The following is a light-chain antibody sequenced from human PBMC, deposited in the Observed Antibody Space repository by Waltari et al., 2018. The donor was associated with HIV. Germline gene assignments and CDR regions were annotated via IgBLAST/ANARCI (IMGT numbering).Light chain of an antibody. J-gene: IGLJ2*01. Sequence: SYELTQPSSVSVSPGQTARITCSGDVLAKKYARGVQQKPGQAPVLVIYKDSERPSGIPGRLAGSSSGTTVTLTISGAQVEDEADCYCYSAADNNLGVFGGGTKLTVL. CDR2: KDS. CDR3: YSAADNNLGV. V-gene: IGLV3-27*01. CDR1: VLAKKY.